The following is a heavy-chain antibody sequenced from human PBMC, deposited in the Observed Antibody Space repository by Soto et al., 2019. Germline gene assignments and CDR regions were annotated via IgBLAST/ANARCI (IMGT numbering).Heavy chain of an antibody. J-gene: IGHJ6*02. CDR3: FIVGPAAPPYYGMDV. D-gene: IGHD2-2*01. CDR2: ISSSSSTI. Sequence: GGSLRLSCAASGFTFSSYSMNWVRQAPGKGLEWVSYISSSSSTIYYADSVKGRFTISRDNAKNSLYLQMNSLRDEDTAVYYCFIVGPAAPPYYGMDVWGQGTTVTVSS. CDR1: GFTFSSYS. V-gene: IGHV3-48*02.